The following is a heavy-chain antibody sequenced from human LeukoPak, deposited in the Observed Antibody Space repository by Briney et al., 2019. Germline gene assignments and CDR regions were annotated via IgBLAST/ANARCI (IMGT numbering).Heavy chain of an antibody. D-gene: IGHD1-26*01. CDR1: GFTFCDYY. CDR2: ISVSGSYT. J-gene: IGHJ6*02. CDR3: ARCGTPNNYYGYGVDV. V-gene: IGHV3-11*03. Sequence: GGSLRLSCAASGFTFCDYYMSWIRQAPGKGLECISYISVSGSYTNYADSVKGRFTISRDNAKNSLYLQMISLRAEDTAVYYCARCGTPNNYYGYGVDVWGQGTTVIVSS.